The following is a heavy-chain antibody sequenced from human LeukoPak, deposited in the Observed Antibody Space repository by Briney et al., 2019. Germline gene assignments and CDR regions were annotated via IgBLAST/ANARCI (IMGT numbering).Heavy chain of an antibody. CDR2: MNPNSGNT. Sequence: ASVKVSCKAAGYTFTSYDINWVRQATGQGLEWMGWMNPNSGNTGYAQKFQGRVTITRNTSISTAYMELSSLRSEDTAVYYCARGGTSWPDAFDIWGQGTMVTVSS. CDR3: ARGGTSWPDAFDI. V-gene: IGHV1-8*03. J-gene: IGHJ3*02. CDR1: GYTFTSYD. D-gene: IGHD2-2*01.